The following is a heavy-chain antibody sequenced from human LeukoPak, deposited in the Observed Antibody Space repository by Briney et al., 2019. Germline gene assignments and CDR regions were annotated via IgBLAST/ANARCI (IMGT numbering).Heavy chain of an antibody. CDR1: GYTFTSYC. D-gene: IGHD1-7*01. J-gene: IGHJ5*02. Sequence: ALVKVSCKASGYTFTSYCLHWVRQAPGQGLEWMGLINPSGTTTYAQNFQGRVTMTRDTSASTAYMELSSLRSDDTAVYYCAKCSGTGTTRWFDPWGREPWSPSPQ. CDR2: INPSGTT. CDR3: AKCSGTGTTRWFDP. V-gene: IGHV1-46*01.